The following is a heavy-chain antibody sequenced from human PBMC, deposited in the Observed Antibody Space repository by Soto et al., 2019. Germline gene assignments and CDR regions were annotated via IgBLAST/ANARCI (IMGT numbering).Heavy chain of an antibody. J-gene: IGHJ5*02. V-gene: IGHV4-31*03. D-gene: IGHD3-10*01. CDR1: GGSISSGGYY. Sequence: QVQLQESGPGLVKPSQTLSLTCTVSGGSISSGGYYWSWIRQHPGKGLEWIGYIHDSGITYYSPSLKSRVTISVDTSKSQFPLKLRSVTAADTAVYYCARVSYGSGSHRGGWFDPWGQGTPVTVSS. CDR3: ARVSYGSGSHRGGWFDP. CDR2: IHDSGIT.